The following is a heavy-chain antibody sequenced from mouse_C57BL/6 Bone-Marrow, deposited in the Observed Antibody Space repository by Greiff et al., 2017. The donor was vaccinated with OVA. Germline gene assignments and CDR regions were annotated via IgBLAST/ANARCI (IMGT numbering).Heavy chain of an antibody. D-gene: IGHD3-2*02. CDR3: ARETAQATCAMDY. Sequence: DVQLQESGPGLVKPSQSLSLTCSVTGYSITSGYYWNWIRQFPGNKLEWMGYISYDGSNNYNPSLKNRISITRDTSKNQFFLKLNSVTTEDTATYYCARETAQATCAMDYWGQGTSVTVSS. CDR1: GYSITSGYY. V-gene: IGHV3-6*01. J-gene: IGHJ4*01. CDR2: ISYDGSN.